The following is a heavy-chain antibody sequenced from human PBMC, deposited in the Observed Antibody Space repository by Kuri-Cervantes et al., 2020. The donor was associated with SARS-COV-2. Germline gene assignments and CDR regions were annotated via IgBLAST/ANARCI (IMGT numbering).Heavy chain of an antibody. CDR3: ARTLYSGYVCDP. Sequence: SGPTLVKPTQTLTLTCPFSGFSLSTRGMCMSWIRQPPGKTLDWLALIDWDDDKYYSTSLKIRLTISKDTSKNQVVLTMTTKEPADTATYHCARTLYSGYVCDPWGQGTLVTVSS. CDR2: IDWDDDK. V-gene: IGHV2-70*01. D-gene: IGHD5-12*01. J-gene: IGHJ5*02. CDR1: GFSLSTRGMC.